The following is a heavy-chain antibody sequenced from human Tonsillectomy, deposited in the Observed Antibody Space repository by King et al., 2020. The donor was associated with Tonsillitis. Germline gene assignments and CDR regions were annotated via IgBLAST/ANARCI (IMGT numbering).Heavy chain of an antibody. CDR1: GGSISSSSYY. Sequence: QLQESGPGLVKPSETLSLTCTVSGGSISSSSYYWGWIRQPPGKGLEWIGSIYYSGSTYYNPSLKSRVTISVDTSKNQFSLKLSSVTAADTAVYYWARHPQWELLPSDAFDIWGQGTMVTVSS. CDR2: IYYSGST. CDR3: ARHPQWELLPSDAFDI. V-gene: IGHV4-39*01. J-gene: IGHJ3*02. D-gene: IGHD1-26*01.